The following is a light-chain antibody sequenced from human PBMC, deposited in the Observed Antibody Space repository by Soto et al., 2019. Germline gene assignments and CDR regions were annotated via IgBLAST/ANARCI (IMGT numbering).Light chain of an antibody. CDR1: QSVSTY. CDR3: QQRSNWPIT. CDR2: DAS. V-gene: IGKV3-11*01. Sequence: EIVLTQSPATLSLSPGERATLSCRASQSVSTYLAWHQQRPGQAPRLLIYDASKRATGIPARFSGSGSGTDFTLTISSLEPEDFAVYYCQQRSNWPITFGQGTRLEIK. J-gene: IGKJ5*01.